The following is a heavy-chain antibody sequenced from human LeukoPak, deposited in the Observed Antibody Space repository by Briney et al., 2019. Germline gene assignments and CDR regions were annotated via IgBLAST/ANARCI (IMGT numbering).Heavy chain of an antibody. V-gene: IGHV5-51*01. D-gene: IGHD3-10*01. Sequence: GESLKISCKGSGYSFTSYWIGWVRQMPGKGLEWMGIIYPGDSDTRYSPSFQGQVTISADKSIGTAYLQWSSLKASDTAMYYCARLATLWFGELAFAFDIWGQGTMVTVSS. J-gene: IGHJ3*02. CDR3: ARLATLWFGELAFAFDI. CDR1: GYSFTSYW. CDR2: IYPGDSDT.